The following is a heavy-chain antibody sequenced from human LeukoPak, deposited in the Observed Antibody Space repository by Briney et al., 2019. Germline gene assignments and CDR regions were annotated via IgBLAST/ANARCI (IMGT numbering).Heavy chain of an antibody. CDR1: GFTFDDYA. CDR3: AKAGSSGWSRGHYFDY. CDR2: ISWNSGSI. J-gene: IGHJ4*02. D-gene: IGHD6-19*01. Sequence: GGSLRLSCAASGFTFDDYAIHWVRQAPGKGLECVSGISWNSGSIGYADSVKGRFTISRDNAKNSLYLQMNSLRAEDMALYYCAKAGSSGWSRGHYFDYWGQGTLVTVSS. V-gene: IGHV3-9*03.